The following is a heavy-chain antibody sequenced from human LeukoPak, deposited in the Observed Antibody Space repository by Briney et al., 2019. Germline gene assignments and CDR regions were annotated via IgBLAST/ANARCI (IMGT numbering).Heavy chain of an antibody. CDR1: GYTFIDYF. D-gene: IGHD6-19*01. Sequence: ASVKVSCKASGYTFIDYFLHWVRQAPGQGLEWMGWIYPNSGGTKNAQKFQGRVTMTSDTSISTAYMELSNLKSDDTAVYYCARRMEGFAVAGAWNLDYWGQGSLVTVSA. CDR2: IYPNSGGT. CDR3: ARRMEGFAVAGAWNLDY. J-gene: IGHJ4*02. V-gene: IGHV1-2*02.